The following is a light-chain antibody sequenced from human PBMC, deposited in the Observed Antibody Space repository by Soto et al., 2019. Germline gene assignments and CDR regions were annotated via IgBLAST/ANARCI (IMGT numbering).Light chain of an antibody. CDR3: SSYTSTTLEV. V-gene: IGLV2-14*01. CDR2: EVS. Sequence: QSALTQPASVSGSPGQSITISCTGTSNDVGYYNYVSWYQQHPGNAPKLLIFEVSNRPSGVSNRFSGSKSGNTASLTISGLQGDDEADYYCSSYTSTTLEVFGGGTKLTVL. J-gene: IGLJ2*01. CDR1: SNDVGYYNY.